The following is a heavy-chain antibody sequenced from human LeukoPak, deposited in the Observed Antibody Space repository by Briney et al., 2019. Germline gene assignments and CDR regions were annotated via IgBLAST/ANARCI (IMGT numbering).Heavy chain of an antibody. J-gene: IGHJ4*02. CDR2: IYPGDSDT. V-gene: IGHV5-51*01. CDR3: ARPAFGYSYGYGSYYFDY. CDR1: GYSFTSYW. Sequence: GESLKISCKGPGYSFTSYWIGWVRQMPGKGLEWMGIIYPGDSDTRYSPSFQGQVTISADKSISTAYLQWSSLKASDTAMYYCARPAFGYSYGYGSYYFDYWGQGTQVTVSS. D-gene: IGHD5-18*01.